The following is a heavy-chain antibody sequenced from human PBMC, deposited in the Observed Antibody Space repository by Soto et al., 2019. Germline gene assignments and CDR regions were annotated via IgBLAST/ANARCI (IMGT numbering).Heavy chain of an antibody. CDR3: ARVRLDYGSKPYFFDN. V-gene: IGHV3-74*01. CDR2: INSDGSST. J-gene: IGHJ4*02. Sequence: PGGSLRLSCAASGFTFSSYWMHWVRRAPGKGLVWVSRINSDGSSTSYADSVKGRFTISRDNAKNTLYLQMNSLRVADTGVYYCARVRLDYGSKPYFFDNWGLGTLVTVSS. CDR1: GFTFSSYW. D-gene: IGHD4-17*01.